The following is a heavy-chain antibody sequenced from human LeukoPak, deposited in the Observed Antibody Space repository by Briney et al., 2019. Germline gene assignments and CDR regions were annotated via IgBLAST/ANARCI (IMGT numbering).Heavy chain of an antibody. Sequence: SETLSLTCAVYGGSFSGYYWGWIRQPPGKGLEWIGEINHSGSTNYNPSLTSRVTISVDTSKNQSSLKLNSVTDADTAVYYCARATTMVRGVIIHNWFDPWGQGTLVTVSS. CDR3: ARATTMVRGVIIHNWFDP. CDR2: INHSGST. V-gene: IGHV4-34*01. CDR1: GGSFSGYY. J-gene: IGHJ5*02. D-gene: IGHD3-10*01.